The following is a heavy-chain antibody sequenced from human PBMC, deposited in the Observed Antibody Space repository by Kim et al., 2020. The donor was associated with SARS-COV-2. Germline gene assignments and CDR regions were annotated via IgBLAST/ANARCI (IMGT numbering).Heavy chain of an antibody. CDR2: INPKSGGI. Sequence: ASVKVSCKASGYTFTGHYMHWIRQAPGQGLEWMGWINPKSGGIKYAQKFQGRVTMTRDTSINTAYMDLSSLTSDDTAVYYCATDLNPIDSWGQGTLVIVS. CDR1: GYTFTGHY. CDR3: ATDLNPIDS. V-gene: IGHV1-2*02. J-gene: IGHJ5*01.